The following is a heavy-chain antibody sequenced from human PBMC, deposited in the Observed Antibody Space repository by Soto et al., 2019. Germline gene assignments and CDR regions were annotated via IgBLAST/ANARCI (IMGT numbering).Heavy chain of an antibody. CDR2: ISGSAGFT. CDR1: GFTFSSYA. CDR3: ANVWGSGWGPFDI. J-gene: IGHJ3*02. Sequence: EVQLLESGGGLVQPGGSLRLSCAASGFTFSSYAMSWVRQAPGKGLEWVSSISGSAGFTYYPDSVKGRFTISRDNSKNTLYLQMNSLRADDTAVYFCANVWGSGWGPFDIWGQGAMVTVSS. D-gene: IGHD6-19*01. V-gene: IGHV3-23*01.